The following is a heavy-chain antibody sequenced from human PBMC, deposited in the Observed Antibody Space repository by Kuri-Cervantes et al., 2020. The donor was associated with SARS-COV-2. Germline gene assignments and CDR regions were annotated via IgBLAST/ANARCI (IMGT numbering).Heavy chain of an antibody. Sequence: ASVKVSCKASGPTFINHYIHWVRQAPGQGLEWMGWINPNSGGTNYAQKFQGRVTMTRDTSISTAYMELSRLRSDDTAVYYCARDFSGDIVVVPAIWGQGTLVTVSS. V-gene: IGHV1-2*02. CDR3: ARDFSGDIVVVPAI. CDR2: INPNSGGT. J-gene: IGHJ4*02. D-gene: IGHD2-2*01. CDR1: GPTFINHY.